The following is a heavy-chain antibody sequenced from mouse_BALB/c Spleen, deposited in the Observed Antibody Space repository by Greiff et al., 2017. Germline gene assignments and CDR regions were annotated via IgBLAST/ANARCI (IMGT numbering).Heavy chain of an antibody. CDR1: GFSLTSYG. Sequence: QVQLQQSGPDLVAPSQSLSITCTVSGFSLTSYGVHWVRQTPGKGLEWLVVIWSDGSTTYNSALKFRLSISKDNSKSQVFLKMNSLQTDDTAMYYCARQIYDGYPWFAYWGQGTLVTVSA. CDR3: ARQIYDGYPWFAY. V-gene: IGHV2-6-2*01. J-gene: IGHJ3*01. D-gene: IGHD2-3*01. CDR2: IWSDGST.